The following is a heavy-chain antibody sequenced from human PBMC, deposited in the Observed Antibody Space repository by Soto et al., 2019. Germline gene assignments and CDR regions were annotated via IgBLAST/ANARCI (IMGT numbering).Heavy chain of an antibody. V-gene: IGHV3-33*01. J-gene: IGHJ2*01. CDR1: GFVYSQYA. Sequence: VQLVESGGGVVQPGRSLRLSCEASGFVYSQYAMHWVRQAPGKGPEWVALIWNDGSQKNYVDSVKGRFTISRDNSKNTLNLQMNSLRADDTAMYVCVRGIASQYSSTWLYWHFDLWGPGTLVTVSS. CDR2: IWNDGSQK. CDR3: VRGIASQYSSTWLYWHFDL. D-gene: IGHD6-13*01.